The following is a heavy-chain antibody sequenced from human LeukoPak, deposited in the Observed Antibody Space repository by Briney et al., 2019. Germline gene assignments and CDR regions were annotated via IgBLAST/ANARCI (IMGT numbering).Heavy chain of an antibody. CDR3: AKVSIDFWSEGWFDP. Sequence: GGSLRLSCAASGFTFSSYSMNWVRQAPGKGLEWVSAISGSGGSTYYADSVKGRFTISRDNSKNTLYLQMNSLRAEDTAVYYCAKVSIDFWSEGWFDPWGQGTLVTVSS. J-gene: IGHJ5*02. V-gene: IGHV3-23*01. D-gene: IGHD3-3*01. CDR1: GFTFSSYS. CDR2: ISGSGGST.